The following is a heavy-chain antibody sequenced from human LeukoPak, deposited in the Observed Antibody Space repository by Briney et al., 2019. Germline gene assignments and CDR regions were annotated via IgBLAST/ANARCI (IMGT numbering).Heavy chain of an antibody. V-gene: IGHV1-46*01. J-gene: IGHJ4*02. D-gene: IGHD2-15*01. CDR2: INPSGGST. CDR1: GYTFTSYY. CDR3: ARDLVRCSGGSCYPQYYFDY. Sequence: ASVKVSCKASGYTFTSYYMHWVRQAPGLGLEWMGIINPSGGSTAYAHQFQGRVTMTRDTSTSTVYMEVSSLRSEDTAVYYCARDLVRCSGGSCYPQYYFDYWGQGTLVTVSS.